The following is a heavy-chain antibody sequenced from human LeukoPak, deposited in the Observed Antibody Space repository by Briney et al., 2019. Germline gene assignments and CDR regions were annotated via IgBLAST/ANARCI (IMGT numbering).Heavy chain of an antibody. D-gene: IGHD3-22*01. Sequence: GGSLRLSCAASGFTFSSCGMHWVRQAPGKGLEWVAVIWYDGSNKHYADSVKGRFTISRDNSKNTLYLQMNSLRAEDTAVYYCARDWYYDSSGYFHFSFWGQGTLVTVSS. V-gene: IGHV3-33*01. J-gene: IGHJ4*02. CDR2: IWYDGSNK. CDR3: ARDWYYDSSGYFHFSF. CDR1: GFTFSSCG.